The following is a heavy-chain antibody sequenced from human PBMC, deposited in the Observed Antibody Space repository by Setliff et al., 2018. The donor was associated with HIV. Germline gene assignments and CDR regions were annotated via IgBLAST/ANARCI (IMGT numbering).Heavy chain of an antibody. D-gene: IGHD3-10*01. CDR3: ATYADRESNRFDP. J-gene: IGHJ5*02. CDR2: IYYSGST. Sequence: PSETLSLTCTVSGGSISSSSSYWGWIRQPPGKGLEWIGSIYYSGSTYYNPSLKSRLTISVDTSKNQFSLKLSSVTAADTAVYYCATYADRESNRFDPWGQGILVTVSS. V-gene: IGHV4-39*01. CDR1: GGSISSSSSY.